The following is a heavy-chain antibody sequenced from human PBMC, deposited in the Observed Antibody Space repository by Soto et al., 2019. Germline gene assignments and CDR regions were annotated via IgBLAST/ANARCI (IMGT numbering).Heavy chain of an antibody. J-gene: IGHJ5*02. Sequence: ASVKVSCKASGYTFTAYLIHWVRQAPGQGLEWMGWINAGNGYKEYAQNFQGRINITRNISATTADLEVTGLMPEDTAIYYCARDRVAVRSFDPWGQGSLVTVSS. D-gene: IGHD6-19*01. V-gene: IGHV1-3*01. CDR1: GYTFTAYL. CDR2: INAGNGYK. CDR3: ARDRVAVRSFDP.